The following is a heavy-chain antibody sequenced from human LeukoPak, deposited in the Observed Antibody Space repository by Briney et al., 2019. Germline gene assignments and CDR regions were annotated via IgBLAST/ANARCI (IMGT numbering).Heavy chain of an antibody. Sequence: ASVKVSCKASGGTFSNYAISWVRQAPGQGLEWMGWISPYNGNTNYAQKFQGRVTMTTDTSTSTAYMELRSLRSDDTAMYYCARDNDYYDSPNHWGQGTLVTVSS. CDR3: ARDNDYYDSPNH. V-gene: IGHV1-18*01. D-gene: IGHD3-22*01. CDR1: GGTFSNYA. J-gene: IGHJ5*02. CDR2: ISPYNGNT.